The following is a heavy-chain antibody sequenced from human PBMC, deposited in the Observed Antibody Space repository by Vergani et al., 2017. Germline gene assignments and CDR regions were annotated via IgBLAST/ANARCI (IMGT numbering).Heavy chain of an antibody. CDR1: GGSFSGYY. J-gene: IGHJ4*02. D-gene: IGHD3-22*01. V-gene: IGHV4-34*01. Sequence: QVQLQQWGAGLLKPSETLSLTCAVYGGSFSGYYWSWIRQPPGKGLEWIGEINHSGSTNYNPSLKSRVTISVDTSKNQFSLKLSSVTDADTAVYYCARGGNRRGYYFDYWGQGTLVTVSS. CDR3: ARGGNRRGYYFDY. CDR2: INHSGST.